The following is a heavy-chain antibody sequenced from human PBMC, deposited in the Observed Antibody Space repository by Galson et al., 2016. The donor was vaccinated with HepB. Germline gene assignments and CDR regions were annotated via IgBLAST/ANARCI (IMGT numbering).Heavy chain of an antibody. D-gene: IGHD4-11*01. CDR2: IGGGGADT. Sequence: SLRLSCAATGFTFSDSAMSWVRQAPGKGLEWVSAIGGGGADTYYADSVRGRFTVSRDISKNTLYLQLNSLGAEDTALYYCAKGGDYDAWGQGTLVTVSS. CDR3: AKGGDYDA. CDR1: GFTFSDSA. V-gene: IGHV3-23*01. J-gene: IGHJ5*02.